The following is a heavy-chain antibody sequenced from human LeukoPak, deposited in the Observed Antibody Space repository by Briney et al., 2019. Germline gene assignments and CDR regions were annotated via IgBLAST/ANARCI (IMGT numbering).Heavy chain of an antibody. CDR2: IDHSGST. D-gene: IGHD6-6*01. J-gene: IGHJ4*02. CDR3: AGNIAARLDY. V-gene: IGHV4-34*01. CDR1: GGSFSGYY. Sequence: SETLSLTCAVYGGSFSGYYWSWIRQPPGKGLEWIWEIDHSGSTNYNPSLKSRVTISVDTSKNQFSLKLSSVTAADTAVYYCAGNIAARLDYWGQGTLVTVSS.